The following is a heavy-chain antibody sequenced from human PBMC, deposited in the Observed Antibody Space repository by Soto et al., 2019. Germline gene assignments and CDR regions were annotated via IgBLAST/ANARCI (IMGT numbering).Heavy chain of an antibody. D-gene: IGHD3-10*01. J-gene: IGHJ4*02. Sequence: SVKVSCKASGGTFSSYTISWVRQAPGQGLEWMGRIIPILGIANYAQRFQGRVTMTGDMSTSTAYMEVSSLRSEDTAVYYCSRVDPGETSPFDHWGQGTLVTVSS. CDR3: SRVDPGETSPFDH. CDR1: GGTFSSYT. V-gene: IGHV1-69*02. CDR2: IIPILGIA.